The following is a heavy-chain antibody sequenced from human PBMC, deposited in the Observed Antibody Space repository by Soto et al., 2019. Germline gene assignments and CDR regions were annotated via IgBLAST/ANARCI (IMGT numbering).Heavy chain of an antibody. D-gene: IGHD3-10*01. J-gene: IGHJ5*02. CDR3: GRGSRLNWFDP. Sequence: ASLKVSCKSSGYTFTSYAMHWVRQAPGQRLEWMGWINAGNGNTKYSQKFQGRVTITRDTSASTAYMELSSLRSEDTAVYYCGRGSRLNWFDPWGQGTLV. CDR2: INAGNGNT. CDR1: GYTFTSYA. V-gene: IGHV1-3*01.